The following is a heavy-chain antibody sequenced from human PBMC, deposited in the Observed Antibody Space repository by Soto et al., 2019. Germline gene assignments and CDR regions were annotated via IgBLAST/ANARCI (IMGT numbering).Heavy chain of an antibody. J-gene: IGHJ4*02. CDR1: GYTFSYYR. D-gene: IGHD3-22*01. V-gene: IGHV1-18*01. Sequence: QVQLVQSGAEVKKPGASVKVSCQASGYTFSYYRINWVRQAPGQGLEWMGWIDTSNGNTDYAQTFQDRVTMTADTSTSTTFMEVRSLRSDDTAVYYCARGRGHTSGDLEYWGQGTLVAVSS. CDR2: IDTSNGNT. CDR3: ARGRGHTSGDLEY.